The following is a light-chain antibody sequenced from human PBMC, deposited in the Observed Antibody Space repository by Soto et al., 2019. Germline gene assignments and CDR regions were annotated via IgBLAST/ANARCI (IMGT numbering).Light chain of an antibody. Sequence: EIVMTQSPATLSVSPGERATLSCRASQSVSSNLAWYQQKPGQAPRLLIYGASTRAAGIPARFSGSGSGTDVYLTFSGLHSVDFAVYCCQLYNNWWTLGQGTKVEI. CDR2: GAS. V-gene: IGKV3-15*01. J-gene: IGKJ1*01. CDR1: QSVSSN. CDR3: QLYNNWWT.